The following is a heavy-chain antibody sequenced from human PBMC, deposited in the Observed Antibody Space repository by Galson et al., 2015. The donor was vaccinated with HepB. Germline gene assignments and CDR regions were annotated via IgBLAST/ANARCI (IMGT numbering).Heavy chain of an antibody. D-gene: IGHD2-2*01. Sequence: SLRLSCAASGFTFSSYAMSWVRQAPGKGLEWVSAISGSGGSTYYADSVKGRFTISRDNSKNTLYLQMNSLRAKDTAVYYCAKDNCSSTSCYVPFDYWGQGTLVTVSS. CDR1: GFTFSSYA. CDR2: ISGSGGST. V-gene: IGHV3-23*01. J-gene: IGHJ4*02. CDR3: AKDNCSSTSCYVPFDY.